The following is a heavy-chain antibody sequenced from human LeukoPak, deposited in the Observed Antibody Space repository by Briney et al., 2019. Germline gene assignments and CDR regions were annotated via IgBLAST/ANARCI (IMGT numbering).Heavy chain of an antibody. CDR3: ARDGVYDILTGYFAHGYYYYMDV. V-gene: IGHV1-2*02. CDR1: GYTFTGYY. Sequence: GAAVKVSCKASGYTFTGYYMHWVGQAPGQGGEGMGWINPNRGGKKYAQKFQGRVTMTRDTSISTAYMELSRLRSDDTAVYYCARDGVYDILTGYFAHGYYYYMDVWGKGTTVTVSS. J-gene: IGHJ6*03. CDR2: INPNRGGK. D-gene: IGHD3-9*01.